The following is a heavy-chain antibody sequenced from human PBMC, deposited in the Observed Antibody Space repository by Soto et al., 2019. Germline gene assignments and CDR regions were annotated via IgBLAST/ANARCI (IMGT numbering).Heavy chain of an antibody. J-gene: IGHJ4*02. Sequence: SETLSLTCTVSGGSISSYYWSWIRQPPGKGLEWIGYIYYSGSTNYNPSLESRVTISLDTSKNQFSLNLSSVTAADTAVYYCARDYYDSSGYPIQFDYWGQGTLVTVSS. CDR2: IYYSGST. V-gene: IGHV4-59*01. CDR1: GGSISSYY. CDR3: ARDYYDSSGYPIQFDY. D-gene: IGHD3-22*01.